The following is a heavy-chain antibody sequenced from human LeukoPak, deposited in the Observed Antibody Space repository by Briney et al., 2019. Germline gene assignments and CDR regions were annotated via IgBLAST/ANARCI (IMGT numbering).Heavy chain of an antibody. J-gene: IGHJ4*02. V-gene: IGHV3-23*01. D-gene: IGHD6-13*01. CDR2: ISKNAHST. Sequence: PGGSLTLSCAASGFTFSSWAMTWVRQAPGKGLEWVSGISKNAHSTYYVGSVKGRFTISRDNTKNTLYLQMDSLRVEDTAVYYCAKTPGISVAGVDYWGQGALVTVSS. CDR1: GFTFSSWA. CDR3: AKTPGISVAGVDY.